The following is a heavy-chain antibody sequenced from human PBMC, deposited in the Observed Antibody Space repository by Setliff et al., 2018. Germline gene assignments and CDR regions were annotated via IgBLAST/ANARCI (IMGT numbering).Heavy chain of an antibody. V-gene: IGHV4-39*01. J-gene: IGHJ6*03. CDR3: ARMTGFQYIDV. CDR2: IHYSGTT. Sequence: SETLSLTCTVSGASINSGTYYWAWIRQPPGKGLEWIGRIHYSGTTYYNASLKSRVTMSGDTSKNQFSLTLTSVTAADTAVYYCARMTGFQYIDVWGKGTTVTVSS. D-gene: IGHD3-3*01. CDR1: GASINSGTYY.